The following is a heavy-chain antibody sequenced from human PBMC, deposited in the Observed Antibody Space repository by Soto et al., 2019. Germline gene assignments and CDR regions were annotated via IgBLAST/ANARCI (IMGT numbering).Heavy chain of an antibody. V-gene: IGHV1-69*01. CDR3: ARPKEWLHQGGAFDL. J-gene: IGHJ3*01. CDR2: IIPIFGTA. Sequence: WMEGIIPIFGTAHYAQKFQGRVTITADESTSPAYMELSSLRCEDPAVYYCARPKEWLHQGGAFDLWGQGTMVTVSS. D-gene: IGHD6-19*01.